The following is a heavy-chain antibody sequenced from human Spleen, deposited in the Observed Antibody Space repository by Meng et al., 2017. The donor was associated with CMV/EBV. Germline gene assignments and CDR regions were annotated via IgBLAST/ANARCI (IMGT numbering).Heavy chain of an antibody. Sequence: GESLKISCAASGFTFSSYWVHWVRQAAGKGLVWVSRINSDGSSTSYADFVNGRFTISRDNAKNTLYLQTNSLRVEDTAVYYCVRGYRAFGIWAQGTMVTVSS. D-gene: IGHD1-26*01. V-gene: IGHV3-74*01. CDR3: VRGYRAFGI. CDR1: GFTFSSYW. CDR2: INSDGSST. J-gene: IGHJ3*02.